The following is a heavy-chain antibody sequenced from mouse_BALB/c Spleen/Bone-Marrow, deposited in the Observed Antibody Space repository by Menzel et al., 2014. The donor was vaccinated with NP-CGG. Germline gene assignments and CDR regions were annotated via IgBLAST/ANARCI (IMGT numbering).Heavy chain of an antibody. CDR2: IDPSDSET. V-gene: IGHV1-61*01. CDR1: GYTFTGYW. Sequence: QVQLQQSGAELVRPGASVKLPCKASGYTFTGYWMNWVKQRPGQGLEWIGMIDPSDSETHYNQMFKDKATLSVDKSSSTAYMQLSSLTSDDSAVYYCARKYGKGGDYWGQGTTLTVSS. J-gene: IGHJ2*01. D-gene: IGHD2-10*02. CDR3: ARKYGKGGDY.